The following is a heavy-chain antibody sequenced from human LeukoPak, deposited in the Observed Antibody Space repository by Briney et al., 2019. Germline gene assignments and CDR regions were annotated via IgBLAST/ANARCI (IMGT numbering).Heavy chain of an antibody. J-gene: IGHJ4*02. D-gene: IGHD2-21*01. CDR2: IYYSGST. CDR1: GGSISSGGYY. Sequence: PSETLSLTCTVSGGSISSGGYYWSWIRQHPGKGLEWIGYIYYSGSTYYNPSLKSRVTISVDTSKNQFSLKLSSVTAADTAFYYCARDLWRAFDYWGQGTLVTVSS. CDR3: ARDLWRAFDY. V-gene: IGHV4-31*03.